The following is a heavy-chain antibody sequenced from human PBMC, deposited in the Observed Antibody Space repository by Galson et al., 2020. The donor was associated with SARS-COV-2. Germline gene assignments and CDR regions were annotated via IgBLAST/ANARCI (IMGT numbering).Heavy chain of an antibody. CDR2: IFYTGIN. CDR3: ARATMIARRDFDV. CDR1: GGSISSPDYY. D-gene: IGHD3-22*01. J-gene: IGHJ2*01. V-gene: IGHV4-30-4*01. Sequence: ETSETLSLTCTVSGGSISSPDYYWSWIRQSPGKGLEWIGYIFYTGINYYNPSLNSPLTISVETSKNQFSLELTSVTAEDTGMYFCARATMIARRDFDVWGRGTLVIVSS.